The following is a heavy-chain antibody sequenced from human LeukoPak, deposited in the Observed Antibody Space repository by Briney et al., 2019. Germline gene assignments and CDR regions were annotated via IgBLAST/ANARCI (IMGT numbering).Heavy chain of an antibody. D-gene: IGHD5-12*01. V-gene: IGHV4-39*07. CDR3: ALINIAVGYYGMDV. Sequence: SETLSLTCTVSGGSISSSSYYWGWIRQPPGKGLEWIGSIYYSGSTYYNPSLKSRVTISVDTSKNQFSLKLSSVTAADTAVYYCALINIAVGYYGMDVWGQGTTVTVSS. CDR1: GGSISSSSYY. J-gene: IGHJ6*02. CDR2: IYYSGST.